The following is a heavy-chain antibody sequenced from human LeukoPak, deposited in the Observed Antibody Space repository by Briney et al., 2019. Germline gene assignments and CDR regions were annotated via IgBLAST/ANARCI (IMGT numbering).Heavy chain of an antibody. Sequence: SETLSLTCTVSGGSISSYYWSWIRQPAGKGLEWIGRIYTSGSTNYNPSLKSRVTMSVDTSKNQFSLKLSSVTAADTAVYYCARDKEVYCSGGSCYSVYFDYWGQGTLVTVS. D-gene: IGHD2-15*01. J-gene: IGHJ4*02. CDR3: ARDKEVYCSGGSCYSVYFDY. CDR2: IYTSGST. CDR1: GGSISSYY. V-gene: IGHV4-4*07.